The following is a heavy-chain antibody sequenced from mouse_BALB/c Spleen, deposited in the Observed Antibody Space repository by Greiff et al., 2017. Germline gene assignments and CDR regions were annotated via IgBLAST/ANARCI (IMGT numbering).Heavy chain of an antibody. CDR1: GFTFSSFG. J-gene: IGHJ2*01. Sequence: EVQGVESGGGLVQPGGSRKLSCAASGFTFSSFGMHWVRQAPEKGLEWVAYISSGSSTIYYADTVKGRFTISRDNPKNTLFLQMTSLRSEDTAMYYCARSDYYGSSYNFDYWGQGTTLTVSS. V-gene: IGHV5-17*02. D-gene: IGHD1-1*01. CDR2: ISSGSSTI. CDR3: ARSDYYGSSYNFDY.